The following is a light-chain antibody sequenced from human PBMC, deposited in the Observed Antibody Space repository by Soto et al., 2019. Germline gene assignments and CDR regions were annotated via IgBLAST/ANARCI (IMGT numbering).Light chain of an antibody. V-gene: IGKV1-33*01. CDR2: DAS. CDR3: QQYDNVPLT. J-gene: IGKJ4*01. CDR1: QDISDY. Sequence: IQITQSPSSLSVSVGDRVTITCQASQDISDYLNWYQQKPGKAPKLLIYDASNLETGVPSRFSGSGSGTDFTFTISSLRPEDIATYYCQQYDNVPLTFGGGTKVDIK.